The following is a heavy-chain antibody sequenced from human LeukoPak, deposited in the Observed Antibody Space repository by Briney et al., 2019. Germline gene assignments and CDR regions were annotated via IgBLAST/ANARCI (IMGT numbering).Heavy chain of an antibody. D-gene: IGHD3-3*01. Sequence: GASVKVSCKASGGTFSSYAISWVRQAPEQGLEWMGGIIPIFGTANYAQKFQGRVTITADESTSTAYMELSSLRSVDTAVYYCARVRSSGYYTGIYYYYGMDVWGQGTTVTVSS. CDR3: ARVRSSGYYTGIYYYYGMDV. CDR1: GGTFSSYA. CDR2: IIPIFGTA. V-gene: IGHV1-69*13. J-gene: IGHJ6*02.